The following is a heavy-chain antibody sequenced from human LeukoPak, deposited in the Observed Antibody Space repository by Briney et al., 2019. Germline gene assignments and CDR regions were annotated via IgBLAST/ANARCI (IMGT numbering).Heavy chain of an antibody. CDR1: GLTFSGFW. CDR3: ARDWSGSYNTMRYFQH. V-gene: IGHV3-7*01. Sequence: GGSLRLSCAASGLTFSGFWMSWVRQAPGKGLEWVANINEDGGDNHYVDSVKGRFAISRDNAKNSLYLQMNSLRAEDTAVYYCARDWSGSYNTMRYFQHWGQGTLVTVSS. J-gene: IGHJ1*01. CDR2: INEDGGDN. D-gene: IGHD1-26*01.